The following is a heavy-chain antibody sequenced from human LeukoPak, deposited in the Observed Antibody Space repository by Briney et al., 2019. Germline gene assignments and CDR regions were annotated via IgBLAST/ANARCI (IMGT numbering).Heavy chain of an antibody. CDR3: ARELDAAQTVDY. Sequence: GGSLRLSCAASGFTFGNYWMKWVRQAPGKGRVWVSRLNTDGSLATYADSVKGQFTISRDNAKNTLYLQMNSLRVYDTAVYYCARELDAAQTVDYWGQGTLVTVSS. J-gene: IGHJ4*02. CDR2: LNTDGSLA. D-gene: IGHD1-14*01. V-gene: IGHV3-74*01. CDR1: GFTFGNYW.